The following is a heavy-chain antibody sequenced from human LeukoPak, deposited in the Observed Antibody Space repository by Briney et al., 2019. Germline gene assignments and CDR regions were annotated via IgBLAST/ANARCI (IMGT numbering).Heavy chain of an antibody. CDR1: GFTFSDYY. CDR2: ISSSGTTI. Sequence: GGSLRLSCAASGFTFSDYYMSYIRQAPGKGLEWVSYISSSGTTIYYADSVKGRFTISRDNAKNSLSLQMNSLRAEDTALYYCARVGYSGLEPLFDHWGQGTLVTVSS. D-gene: IGHD5-12*01. J-gene: IGHJ4*02. CDR3: ARVGYSGLEPLFDH. V-gene: IGHV3-11*01.